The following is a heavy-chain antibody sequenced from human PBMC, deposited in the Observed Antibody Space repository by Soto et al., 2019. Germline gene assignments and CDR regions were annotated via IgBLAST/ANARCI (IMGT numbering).Heavy chain of an antibody. D-gene: IGHD2-21*02. CDR3: ASDEGCDSLEDY. Sequence: QVQLQESRPGLVKPSETLSLTCTVSGGSISSYYWIWIRHPAGKGLEWIGRIYTRGSTNYNPSLQSRVTMSVDTSKNLCSLRLSSVTAAATAVYYCASDEGCDSLEDYWGQRTLVTFSA. CDR1: GGSISSYY. V-gene: IGHV4-4*07. J-gene: IGHJ4*02. CDR2: IYTRGST.